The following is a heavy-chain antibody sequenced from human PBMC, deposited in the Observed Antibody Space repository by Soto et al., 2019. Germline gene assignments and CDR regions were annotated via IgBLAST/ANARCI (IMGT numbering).Heavy chain of an antibody. CDR2: ISGSGGST. CDR3: ATKTYYYDSSGYYYPD. Sequence: EVQLLESGGGLVQPGGSLRLSCAASGFTFSSYAMTWFRQPPGRGLEGVSAISGSGGSTYNADSVKGRFTISRDNSKNTLYLQMNSLRAEDTAVYYCATKTYYYDSSGYYYPDWGQGTLVTVSS. CDR1: GFTFSSYA. V-gene: IGHV3-23*01. D-gene: IGHD3-22*01. J-gene: IGHJ4*02.